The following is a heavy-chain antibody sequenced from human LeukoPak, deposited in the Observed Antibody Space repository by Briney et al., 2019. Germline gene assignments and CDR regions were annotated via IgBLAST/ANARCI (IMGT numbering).Heavy chain of an antibody. Sequence: GESLKISCQGSGYSFTSYWIGWVRQMPGKGLEWMGIIYPDDSDTRYSPSFQGQVTISADKSISTAYLQWSSLKASDTAMYYCARQRGLYCSGDSCYIDYWGQGTLVTVSS. J-gene: IGHJ4*02. CDR2: IYPDDSDT. V-gene: IGHV5-51*01. D-gene: IGHD2-15*01. CDR3: ARQRGLYCSGDSCYIDY. CDR1: GYSFTSYW.